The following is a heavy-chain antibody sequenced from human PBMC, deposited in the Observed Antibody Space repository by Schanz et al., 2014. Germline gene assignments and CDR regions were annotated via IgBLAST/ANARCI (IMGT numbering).Heavy chain of an antibody. D-gene: IGHD3-3*01. CDR2: ISGSSIHK. V-gene: IGHV3-11*06. CDR1: GFTFSDYY. Sequence: QVYLVESGGDLVKPGGSLRLSCAASGFTFSDYYMAWIRQTPGKGLEWVSHISGSSIHKNYADSVRGRFTISRDNAKNSLYLQMNSLTAEDTAVYYCARGVRIDYWGQGTLVTVSS. CDR3: ARGVRIDY. J-gene: IGHJ4*02.